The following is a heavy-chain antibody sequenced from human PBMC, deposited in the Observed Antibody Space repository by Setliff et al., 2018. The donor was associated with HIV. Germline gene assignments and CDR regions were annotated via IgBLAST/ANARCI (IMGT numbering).Heavy chain of an antibody. CDR1: GFTFSLYW. D-gene: IGHD6-13*01. J-gene: IGHJ5*02. CDR3: AMGGSNTWYSS. CDR2: IKQDGSQT. V-gene: IGHV3-7*01. Sequence: GGSLRLSCAASGFTFSLYWMNWVRQAPGKGLQWVASIKQDGSQTYYVDSVKGRFTFSRDNAKNTLYLQMNGLRADDTAVYYCAMGGSNTWYSSWGQGALVTVSS.